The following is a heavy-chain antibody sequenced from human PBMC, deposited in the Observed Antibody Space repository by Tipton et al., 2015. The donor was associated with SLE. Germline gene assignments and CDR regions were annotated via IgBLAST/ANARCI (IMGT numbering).Heavy chain of an antibody. CDR2: IYHSGTA. CDR3: ATYSSSWYWFDP. V-gene: IGHV4-39*07. D-gene: IGHD6-13*01. J-gene: IGHJ5*02. CDR1: GGSISSSRYY. Sequence: TLSLTCTVSGGSISSSRYYWGWIRQPPGKGLEWIGSIYHSGTAYYNPPLKSRVTISVDTSKNQISLKLSSVTAADTAVYYCATYSSSWYWFDPWGQGTLVTVSS.